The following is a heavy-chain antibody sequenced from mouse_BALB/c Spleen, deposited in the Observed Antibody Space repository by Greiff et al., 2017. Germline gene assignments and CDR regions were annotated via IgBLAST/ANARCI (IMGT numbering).Heavy chain of an antibody. J-gene: IGHJ3*01. CDR1: GYAFTNYL. V-gene: IGHV1-54*01. CDR2: INPGSGGT. CDR3: ARSMAYGSSYDWFAY. D-gene: IGHD1-1*01. Sequence: VQLKESGAELVRPGTSVKVSCKASGYAFTNYLIEWVKQRPGQGLEWIGVINPGSGGTNYNEKFKGKATLTADKSSSTAYMQLSSLTSDDSAVYFCARSMAYGSSYDWFAYWGQGTLVTVSA.